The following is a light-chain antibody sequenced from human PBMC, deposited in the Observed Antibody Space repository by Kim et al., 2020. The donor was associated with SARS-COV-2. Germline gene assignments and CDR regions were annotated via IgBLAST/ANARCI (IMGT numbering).Light chain of an antibody. CDR2: AAS. V-gene: IGKV1-27*01. J-gene: IGKJ1*01. CDR1: QGITNA. Sequence: GDIGTITCRASQGITNALAWYQQKPGKVPQLLIYAASALQSGGPSRFSGSGSGTDFTLTISSLQPEDVATYYCQKYNSAPLTFGQGTKVDIK. CDR3: QKYNSAPLT.